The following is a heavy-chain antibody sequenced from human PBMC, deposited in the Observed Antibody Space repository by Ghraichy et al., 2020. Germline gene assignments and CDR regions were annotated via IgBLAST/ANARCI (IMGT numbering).Heavy chain of an antibody. D-gene: IGHD4-17*01. CDR1: GNTFNSYA. Sequence: ASVKVSCKASGNTFNSYAVHWVRQAPGQRLEWMGWISAGNSDTKYSQKFQGRVSVTRDTSANTAYMELSSLTYEDTAVYYCASDHGDFRINKGVGFDPWGQGTLVTVSS. CDR3: ASDHGDFRINKGVGFDP. CDR2: ISAGNSDT. J-gene: IGHJ5*02. V-gene: IGHV1-3*01.